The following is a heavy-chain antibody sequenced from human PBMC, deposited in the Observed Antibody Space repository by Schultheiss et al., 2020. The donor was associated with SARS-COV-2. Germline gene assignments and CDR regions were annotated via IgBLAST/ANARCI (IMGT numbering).Heavy chain of an antibody. CDR1: GGSISSYY. V-gene: IGHV4-59*04. J-gene: IGHJ4*02. CDR3: ARKGVGIAAVDY. Sequence: SETLSLTCTVSGGSISSYYWSWIRQPPGKGLEWIGSIYHSGSTYYNPSLKSRVTISVDTSKNQFSLKLSSLTAADTAVYYCARKGVGIAAVDYWGQGTLVTVSS. CDR2: IYHSGST. D-gene: IGHD6-13*01.